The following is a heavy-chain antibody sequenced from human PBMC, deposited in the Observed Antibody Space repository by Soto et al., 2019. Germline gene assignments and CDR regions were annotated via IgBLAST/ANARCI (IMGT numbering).Heavy chain of an antibody. Sequence: GGSLRLSCAASGFTFSSYSMNWVRQAPGKGLEWVSAISSSSSYIYYADSVKGRFTISRDNAKNSLYLQMNSLRAEDTAVYYCRRGIGGASCCARYCWFDPWGQGTLVTVSS. CDR1: GFTFSSYS. V-gene: IGHV3-21*01. CDR3: RRGIGGASCCARYCWFDP. J-gene: IGHJ5*02. D-gene: IGHD3-16*01. CDR2: ISSSSSYI.